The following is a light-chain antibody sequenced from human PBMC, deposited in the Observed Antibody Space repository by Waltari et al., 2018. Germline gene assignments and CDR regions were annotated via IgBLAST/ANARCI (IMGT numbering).Light chain of an antibody. CDR1: SSDVGGYNY. V-gene: IGLV2-14*01. CDR3: SSYTSSSTLDVV. J-gene: IGLJ2*01. CDR2: EVS. Sequence: QSALTQPASVSGSPGQSITISCPGTSSDVGGYNYVSWYQQHPGKDPKLMIYEVSNRPSGVSNRFSGSKSGNTASLTISGLQAEDEADYYCSSYTSSSTLDVVFGGGTKLTVL.